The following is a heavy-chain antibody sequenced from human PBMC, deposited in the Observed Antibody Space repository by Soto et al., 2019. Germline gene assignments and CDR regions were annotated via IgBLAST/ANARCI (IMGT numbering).Heavy chain of an antibody. CDR3: ALRGFGELLNWFDP. J-gene: IGHJ5*02. CDR2: INHSGST. V-gene: IGHV4-34*01. D-gene: IGHD3-10*01. Sequence: SETLSLTCAVYGGSFSGYYWSWIRQPPGKGLEWIGEINHSGSTNYNPSLKSRVTISVDTSKNQFSLKLSSVTAADTAVYYCALRGFGELLNWFDPWGQGTLVTVSS. CDR1: GGSFSGYY.